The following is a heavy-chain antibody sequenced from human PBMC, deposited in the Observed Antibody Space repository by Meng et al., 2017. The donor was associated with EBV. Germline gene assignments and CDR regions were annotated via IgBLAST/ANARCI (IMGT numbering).Heavy chain of an antibody. CDR2: IYWDDDK. Sequence: QTTFKELGPSLGQPTQTPTPPCTSSGFSLSTRGVGVGWIRQPPGKALEWLALIYWDDDKRYSPSLKSRLTITKDTSKNQVVLTMTNMDPVDAATYYCAHIIAARPFDYWGQGTLVTVSS. CDR1: GFSLSTRGVG. CDR3: AHIIAARPFDY. D-gene: IGHD6-6*01. V-gene: IGHV2-5*02. J-gene: IGHJ4*02.